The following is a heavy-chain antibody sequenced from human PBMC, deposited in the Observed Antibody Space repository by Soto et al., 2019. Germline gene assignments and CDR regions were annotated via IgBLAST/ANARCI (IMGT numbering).Heavy chain of an antibody. CDR2: ISSSGSSS. V-gene: IGHV3-23*01. CDR3: ASTNRHICVADVFDP. CDR1: GFTFNSYA. Sequence: GGSLRLSFVASGFTFNSYAMSWVRQAPGKGLEGVSAISSSGSSSDDADSVKRRITTSKDNYMNTLYQKMNSRRADDTAVYYCASTNRHICVADVFDPWGQGALVTVSS. D-gene: IGHD6-19*01. J-gene: IGHJ5*02.